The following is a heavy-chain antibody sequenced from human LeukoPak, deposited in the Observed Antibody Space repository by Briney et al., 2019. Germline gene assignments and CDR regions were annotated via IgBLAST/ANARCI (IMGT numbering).Heavy chain of an antibody. CDR3: TKDLNHDSSG. J-gene: IGHJ4*02. V-gene: IGHV3-7*01. CDR2: INTVGNEK. D-gene: IGHD3-22*01. CDR1: GFRFSDYW. Sequence: PGGSLTLSCAASGFRFSDYWMTWVRQAPGKGLECVANINTVGNEKYYPDTVKGRFTISRDNAKNSLYLQMNNRRVEDTAIYYCTKDLNHDSSGWGQGTLVSVSS.